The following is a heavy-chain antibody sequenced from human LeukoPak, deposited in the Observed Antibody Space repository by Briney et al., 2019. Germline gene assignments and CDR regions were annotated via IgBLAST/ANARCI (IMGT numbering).Heavy chain of an antibody. V-gene: IGHV3-21*01. CDR3: ARECYYDSSGYYHNWFDP. CDR1: EFTFSDYS. Sequence: PGGSLRLSCAASEFTFSDYSMNWVRQAPGKGLEWVSSISSSSSYIYYADSVKGRFTISRDNAKNSLYLQMNSLRAEDTAVYYCARECYYDSSGYYHNWFDPWGQGTLVIVSS. CDR2: ISSSSSYI. D-gene: IGHD3-22*01. J-gene: IGHJ5*02.